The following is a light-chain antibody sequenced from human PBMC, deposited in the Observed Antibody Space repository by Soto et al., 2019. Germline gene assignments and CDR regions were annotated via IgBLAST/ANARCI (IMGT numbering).Light chain of an antibody. CDR3: RSYTSRNTLDVV. J-gene: IGLJ2*01. V-gene: IGLV2-14*01. CDR1: SSDVGGYNY. Sequence: QSALTQPASVSGSPGQSITISCTGTSSDVGGYNYVSWYQQHPGKAPKLMIYDVSNRPSGVSNRFSGSKSGNTASLTISGLKAEGEVDDYGRSYTSRNTLDVVFGGGTNLPVL. CDR2: DVS.